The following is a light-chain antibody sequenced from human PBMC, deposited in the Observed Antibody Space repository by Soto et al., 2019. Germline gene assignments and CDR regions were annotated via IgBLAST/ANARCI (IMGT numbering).Light chain of an antibody. CDR1: QSVDSK. V-gene: IGKV3-15*01. Sequence: EILMMQSPSTLSVSPGERVTLSCRASQSVDSKLAWYQQKPGQAPRLLIYGASTRASGIPARFGGSGSGTEFTLTISSLQSEDFAVYYCLQYNQWHPWTFGQGTKVDIK. CDR2: GAS. CDR3: LQYNQWHPWT. J-gene: IGKJ1*01.